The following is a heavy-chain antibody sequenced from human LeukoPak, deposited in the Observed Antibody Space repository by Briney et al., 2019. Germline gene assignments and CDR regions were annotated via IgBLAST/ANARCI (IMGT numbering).Heavy chain of an antibody. D-gene: IGHD3-10*01. CDR2: IYPRDGST. V-gene: IGHV1-46*01. J-gene: IGHJ4*02. Sequence: ASVKVSCKASGYTFTSNYIRWVRQAPGQGLEWMGMIYPRDGSTSYAQKFQGRVTVTRDTSTSTVHMELSGLRSEDTAVYYCARDDGESYWGQGTLVTVSS. CDR1: GYTFTSNY. CDR3: ARDDGESY.